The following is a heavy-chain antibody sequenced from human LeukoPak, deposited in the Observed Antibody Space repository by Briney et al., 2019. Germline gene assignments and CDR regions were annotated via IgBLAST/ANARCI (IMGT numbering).Heavy chain of an antibody. V-gene: IGHV1-2*02. CDR3: ARAYRTTVTTLFDY. D-gene: IGHD4-17*01. J-gene: IGHJ4*02. Sequence: ASVKVSCRASGYTFTGYYTHWVRQAPGQGLEWMGWINPNSGGTNYAQKFQGRVTMTRDTSISTAYMELSRLRSDDTAVYYCARAYRTTVTTLFDYWGQGTLVTVSS. CDR2: INPNSGGT. CDR1: GYTFTGYY.